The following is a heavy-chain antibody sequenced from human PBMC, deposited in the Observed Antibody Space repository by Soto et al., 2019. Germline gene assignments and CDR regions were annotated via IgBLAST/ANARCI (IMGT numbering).Heavy chain of an antibody. CDR1: GYGFTTYG. V-gene: IGHV1-18*01. CDR3: ARGRYGDY. Sequence: QVHLVQSGAEVKKPGASVKVSCKGSGYGFTTYGITWVRQAPGQGLEWMAWISANNGNTNYAQQLQGRVTVTRDTSTSTAYMELRSLRSDDTAVYYCARGRYGDYWGQGALVTVSS. D-gene: IGHD1-1*01. J-gene: IGHJ4*02. CDR2: ISANNGNT.